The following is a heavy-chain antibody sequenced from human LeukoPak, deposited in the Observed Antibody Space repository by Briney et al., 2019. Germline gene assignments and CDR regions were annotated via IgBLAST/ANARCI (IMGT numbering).Heavy chain of an antibody. J-gene: IGHJ4*02. V-gene: IGHV4-39*01. Sequence: SETLSLTCTVSDGSVSSVGYYWGWIRQPPGKGLEWIGSIYYSGTTYYNPSLASRVTIFVDTSKNQFSLGLSSVTAADTAVYYCARRDQAIDYWGQGTLVTVSS. CDR2: IYYSGTT. CDR3: ARRDQAIDY. D-gene: IGHD5-24*01. CDR1: DGSVSSVGYY.